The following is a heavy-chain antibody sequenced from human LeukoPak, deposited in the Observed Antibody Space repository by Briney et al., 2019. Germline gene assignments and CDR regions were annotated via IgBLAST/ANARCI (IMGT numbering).Heavy chain of an antibody. CDR3: ANYCSSTSCYTSHFDY. V-gene: IGHV3-30*02. CDR2: IRYDGSNK. Sequence: PGGSLRLSCAASGVTFSSYGMHWVRQAPGKGLEWVAFIRYDGSNKNYADSVKGRFTISRDNSKNTLYLQMNSLRAEDTAVYYCANYCSSTSCYTSHFDYWGQGTLVTVSS. D-gene: IGHD2-2*02. CDR1: GVTFSSYG. J-gene: IGHJ4*02.